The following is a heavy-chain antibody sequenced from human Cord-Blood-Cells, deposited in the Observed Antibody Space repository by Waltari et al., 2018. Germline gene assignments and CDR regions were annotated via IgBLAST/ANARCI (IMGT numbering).Heavy chain of an antibody. Sequence: QVQLVQSGAEVKKPGSSVKVSCKASGGTFSSYAISWVRQAPGQGLEWMGGIIPIFGTANDAQNVQGRVTMTADESTSTAYMKLSSLRSEDTAVYYCARDPLLDQAHWGLYDAFDIWGQGTMVTVSS. D-gene: IGHD7-27*01. CDR2: IIPIFGTA. CDR1: GGTFSSYA. CDR3: ARDPLLDQAHWGLYDAFDI. V-gene: IGHV1-69*01. J-gene: IGHJ3*02.